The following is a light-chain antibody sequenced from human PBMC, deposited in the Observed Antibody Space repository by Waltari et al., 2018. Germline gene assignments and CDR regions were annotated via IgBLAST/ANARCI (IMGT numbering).Light chain of an antibody. CDR1: KLGSKN. Sequence: SYELTQPPSVSVAPGQPARITCAGDKLGSKNVHWYQHKPGQAPVLVVYDDGDRPSGIPERFSGSNSGNTAALTISRVDAGDEAEYYCQVWDSGTNHYVFGTVTKVTVL. CDR2: DDG. CDR3: QVWDSGTNHYV. J-gene: IGLJ1*01. V-gene: IGLV3-21*02.